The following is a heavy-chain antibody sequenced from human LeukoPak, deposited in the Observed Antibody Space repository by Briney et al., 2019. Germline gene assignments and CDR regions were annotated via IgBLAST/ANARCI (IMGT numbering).Heavy chain of an antibody. CDR3: TRLGYDSGYDWALMDV. Sequence: PGGSLRLSCAASGFTFSGSAMHWVRQASGKGLEWVGRIRSKANSYATAYAASVKGGFTISRDDSKNTAYLQMNSLKTEDTAVYYCTRLGYDSGYDWALMDVWGKGTTVTVSS. CDR1: GFTFSGSA. J-gene: IGHJ6*04. V-gene: IGHV3-73*01. CDR2: IRSKANSYAT. D-gene: IGHD5-12*01.